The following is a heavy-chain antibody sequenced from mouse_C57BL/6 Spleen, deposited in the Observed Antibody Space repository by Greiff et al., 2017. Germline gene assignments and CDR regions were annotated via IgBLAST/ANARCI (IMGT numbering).Heavy chain of an antibody. CDR3: ARSGDDGYSFYAMDY. Sequence: QVQLQQSGAELVRPGTSVTVSCKASGYAFTNYLIEWVKQRPGQGLGWIGGINPGSGGTNYNEKFQGKATLTADKSSSTAYMQLSSLTSEDTAVYFCARSGDDGYSFYAMDYWGKGTSVTVSS. D-gene: IGHD2-3*01. V-gene: IGHV1-54*01. J-gene: IGHJ4*01. CDR2: INPGSGGT. CDR1: GYAFTNYL.